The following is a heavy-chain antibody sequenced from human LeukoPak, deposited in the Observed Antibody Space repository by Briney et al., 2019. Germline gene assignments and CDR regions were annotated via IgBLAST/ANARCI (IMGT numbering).Heavy chain of an antibody. D-gene: IGHD2/OR15-2a*01. Sequence: SETLSLTCTVSGDSISRSSYYRGWIRQPPGKGLEWVANIYSSGSTYYNPSLKSRVTISVDTSKNQVALKLSSVTAADTAVYYCASRPFSSLDYWGQGTLVSVSS. J-gene: IGHJ4*02. V-gene: IGHV4-39*01. CDR2: IYSSGST. CDR3: ASRPFSSLDY. CDR1: GDSISRSSYY.